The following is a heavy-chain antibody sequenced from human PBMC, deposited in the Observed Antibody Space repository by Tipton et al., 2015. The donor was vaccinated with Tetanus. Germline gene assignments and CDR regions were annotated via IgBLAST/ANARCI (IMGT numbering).Heavy chain of an antibody. V-gene: IGHV4-30-4*08. Sequence: TLSLTCSVSGGSISGSNYFWNWIRQQPGKGPEWIGYIYYSGSTHYNPSLKSRVTISIDRSKNQLSLKLTSVTAADTAVYYCARATSTGPAYNWFDPWGQGTLVTVSS. J-gene: IGHJ5*02. CDR3: ARATSTGPAYNWFDP. CDR2: IYYSGST. D-gene: IGHD2-8*02. CDR1: GGSISGSNYF.